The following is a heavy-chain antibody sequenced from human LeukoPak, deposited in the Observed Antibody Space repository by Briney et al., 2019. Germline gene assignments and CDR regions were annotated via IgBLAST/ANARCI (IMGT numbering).Heavy chain of an antibody. CDR3: ARQTGSGLFILP. J-gene: IGHJ4*02. V-gene: IGHV4-34*01. Sequence: SETLSLTCAVYGGSFSGYYWTWIRQPPGKGLEWIGEINHGGSANYNPSLKSRVTISIDTSKTQFSLKLNSVTAADTAVYYCARQTGSGLFILPGGQGTLVT. CDR1: GGSFSGYY. D-gene: IGHD3/OR15-3a*01. CDR2: INHGGSA.